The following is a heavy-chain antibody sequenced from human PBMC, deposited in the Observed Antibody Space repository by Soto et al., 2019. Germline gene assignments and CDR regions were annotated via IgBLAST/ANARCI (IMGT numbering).Heavy chain of an antibody. CDR3: ARSGYSYGTVSYYYYGMDV. CDR1: GGTFSSYA. CDR2: IIPIFGTA. Sequence: SVKVSCKASGGTFSSYAISWVRQAPGQGLEWMGGIIPIFGTANYAQKFQGRVTITADESTSTAYMELSSLRSEDTAVYYCARSGYSYGTVSYYYYGMDVWGQGTTVTVSS. J-gene: IGHJ6*02. D-gene: IGHD5-18*01. V-gene: IGHV1-69*13.